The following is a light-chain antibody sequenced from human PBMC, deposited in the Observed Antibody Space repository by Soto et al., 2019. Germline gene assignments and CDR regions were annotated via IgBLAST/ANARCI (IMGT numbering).Light chain of an antibody. CDR2: EAS. CDR3: QQRSDWPWT. CDR1: QSVSSY. Sequence: EIVLTQSPATLSLSPGERATLSCRASQSVSSYLAWYQQKPGQAPRLLMYEASNRATGIPARFSGGGSRTDFTLTISSLEPEDFAVYYCQQRSDWPWTFGQGTKVEIK. J-gene: IGKJ1*01. V-gene: IGKV3-11*01.